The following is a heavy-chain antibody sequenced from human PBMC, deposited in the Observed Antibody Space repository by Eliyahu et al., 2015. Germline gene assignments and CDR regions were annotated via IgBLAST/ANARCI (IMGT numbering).Heavy chain of an antibody. D-gene: IGHD2/OR15-2a*01. J-gene: IGHJ4*02. CDR1: GLTFSSYA. CDR2: ISGSGGXT. CDR3: AKWPWFGLLLVPDY. Sequence: EVQLLESGGGLVQPGGSLRLSCAASGLTFSSYAMSWVRQAPGKGLEWVSAISGSGGXTYYADSVKGRFTISRDNSKNTLYLQMNSLRAEDTAVYYCAKWPWFGLLLVPDYWGQGTLVTVSS. V-gene: IGHV3-23*01.